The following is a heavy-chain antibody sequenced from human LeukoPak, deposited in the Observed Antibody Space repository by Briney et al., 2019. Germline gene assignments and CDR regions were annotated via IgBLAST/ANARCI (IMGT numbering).Heavy chain of an antibody. CDR3: AVKTSGAPGGFDY. CDR2: INPNSGGT. CDR1: GYTFTGYY. Sequence: ASVKVSCKASGYTFTGYYMHWVRQAPGQGLEWMGWINPNSGGTNYAQKFRGRVTMTRDTSISTAYMELSRLRSDDTAVYYCAVKTSGAPGGFDYWGQGTLVTVSS. D-gene: IGHD3-10*01. V-gene: IGHV1-2*02. J-gene: IGHJ4*02.